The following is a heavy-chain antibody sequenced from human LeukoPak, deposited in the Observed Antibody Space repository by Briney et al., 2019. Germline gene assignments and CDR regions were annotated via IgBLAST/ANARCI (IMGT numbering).Heavy chain of an antibody. CDR3: AKDRRAGSYDY. J-gene: IGHJ4*02. D-gene: IGHD3-10*01. CDR1: GFTFSSYG. CDR2: ISGSGGNT. V-gene: IGHV3-23*01. Sequence: GGSLRLSCAASGFTFSSYGMSWVRQAPGKGLEWVSTISGSGGNTYYADSVKGRFTISRDNSKNTLYLQMNSLRAEDTAVYYCAKDRRAGSYDYWGQGTLVTVSS.